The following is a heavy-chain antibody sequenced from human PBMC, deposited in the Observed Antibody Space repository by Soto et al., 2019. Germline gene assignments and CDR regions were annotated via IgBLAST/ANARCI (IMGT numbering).Heavy chain of an antibody. V-gene: IGHV1-3*01. J-gene: IGHJ4*02. CDR1: GYTFTSYA. CDR2: INAGNGNT. CDR3: ARVSYYDSSGYYYKDY. D-gene: IGHD3-22*01. Sequence: GASVKVSCKASGYTFTSYAMHWVRQAPGQRLEWMGWINAGNGNTKYSQKFQGRVTITRDTSASTAYMELSSLRSEDTAVYYCARVSYYDSSGYYYKDYWGQGTLVTVSS.